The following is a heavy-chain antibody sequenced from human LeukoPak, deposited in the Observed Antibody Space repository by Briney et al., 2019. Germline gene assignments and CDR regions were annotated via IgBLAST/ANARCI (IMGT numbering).Heavy chain of an antibody. CDR3: AKDSSVWSVGTPRFDH. CDR1: GFSFSSYA. D-gene: IGHD6-19*01. Sequence: GGSLRLSCAASGFSFSSYAMSWVRQAPGKGLEWVSAISGSGSRAYSADSVKGRFTISRDNSKNTLYLQMNSLRAEDTAVYHCAKDSSVWSVGTPRFDHWGQGTLITVSS. V-gene: IGHV3-23*01. J-gene: IGHJ4*02. CDR2: ISGSGSRA.